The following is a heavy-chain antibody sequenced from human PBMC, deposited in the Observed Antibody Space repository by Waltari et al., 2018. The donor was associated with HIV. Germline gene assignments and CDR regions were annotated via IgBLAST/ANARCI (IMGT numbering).Heavy chain of an antibody. CDR1: GGSVSSSSYF. CDR2: IDYTGRD. D-gene: IGHD1-26*01. CDR3: ARHALRVGAAYWNFDL. J-gene: IGHJ2*01. Sequence: QLQLQESGPGLVKPSETLSLTCAVSGGSVSSSSYFWGWIRQPPGKGLEWVGGIDYTGRDYYNPSLKSRVTISVDTSKNQFSLKVTSVTAADTAVYYCARHALRVGAAYWNFDLWGRGTLVTVSS. V-gene: IGHV4-39*01.